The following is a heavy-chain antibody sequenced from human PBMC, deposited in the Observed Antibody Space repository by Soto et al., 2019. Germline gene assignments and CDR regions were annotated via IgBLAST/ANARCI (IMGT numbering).Heavy chain of an antibody. D-gene: IGHD5-12*01. CDR2: IRSEAFGGTT. V-gene: IGHV3-49*03. Sequence: GGSLRLSCTASGFTFGDYVMNWFRQAPGKGLEWLGVIRSEAFGGTTEYAASVKDRFTISRDDSKSIAYLQMNSLKTEDTAVYYCTRDSGYADYFDYWGQGTLVTVSS. J-gene: IGHJ4*02. CDR3: TRDSGYADYFDY. CDR1: GFTFGDYV.